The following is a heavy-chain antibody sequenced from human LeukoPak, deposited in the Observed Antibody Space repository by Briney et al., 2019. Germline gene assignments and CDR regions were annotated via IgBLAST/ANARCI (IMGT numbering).Heavy chain of an antibody. D-gene: IGHD1-7*01. CDR1: GFTFSSYS. V-gene: IGHV3-21*01. Sequence: GGSLRLSCAASGFTFSSYSMNRVRQAPGKGLEWVSSVSSSSSYIYYADSVKGRFTISRDNAKNSLYLQMNSLRAEDTAVYYCARAVITGTKFDYWGQGTLVTVSS. CDR3: ARAVITGTKFDY. J-gene: IGHJ4*02. CDR2: VSSSSSYI.